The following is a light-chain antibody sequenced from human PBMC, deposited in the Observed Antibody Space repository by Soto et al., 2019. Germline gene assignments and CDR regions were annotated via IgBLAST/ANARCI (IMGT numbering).Light chain of an antibody. J-gene: IGLJ2*01. CDR3: CSYGGSSTLV. CDR2: DVT. V-gene: IGLV2-11*01. Sequence: QSALTQPRSVSGSPGQSVTISCTGTSSDVGGYNYVSWYQQHPGKAPKLMIYDVTKRPSGVPDRFSGSKSGNTASLTISGLQAEDEADYYCCSYGGSSTLVFGGGTKLTVL. CDR1: SSDVGGYNY.